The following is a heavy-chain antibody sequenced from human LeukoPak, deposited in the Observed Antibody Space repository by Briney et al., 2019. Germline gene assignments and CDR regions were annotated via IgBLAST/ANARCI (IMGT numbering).Heavy chain of an antibody. V-gene: IGHV3-21*01. CDR2: ISSSSSYI. CDR1: GFTFSSYS. D-gene: IGHD4-23*01. CDR3: AKETSNPGGMHYFDY. J-gene: IGHJ4*02. Sequence: GGSLRLSCAASGFTFSSYSMNWVRQAPGKGLEWVSSISSSSSYIYYADSVKGRFTISRDNAKNSLYLQMNSLRAEDTAVYYCAKETSNPGGMHYFDYWGQGTLVTVSS.